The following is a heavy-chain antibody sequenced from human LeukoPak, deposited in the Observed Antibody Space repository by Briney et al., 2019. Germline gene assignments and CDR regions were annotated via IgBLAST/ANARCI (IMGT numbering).Heavy chain of an antibody. V-gene: IGHV4-39*01. D-gene: IGHD3-3*01. CDR3: ARHITIFGVVIKGGSYYFDY. Sequence: SETLSLTCTVSGGSISSSSYYWGWIRQPPGKGLEWIGSIYYSGSTYYNPSLKSRVTISVDTSKNQFSLKLSSVTAADTAVYYCARHITIFGVVIKGGSYYFDYWGQGTLVTVS. J-gene: IGHJ4*02. CDR2: IYYSGST. CDR1: GGSISSSSYY.